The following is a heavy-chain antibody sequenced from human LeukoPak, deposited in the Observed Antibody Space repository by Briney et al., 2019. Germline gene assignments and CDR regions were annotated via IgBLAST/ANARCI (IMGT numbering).Heavy chain of an antibody. CDR1: GFTFTSHG. CDR3: AKRYCSGGSCYSGLDF. J-gene: IGHJ4*02. V-gene: IGHV3-23*01. D-gene: IGHD2-15*01. CDR2: MSGSGGST. Sequence: GGSLRLSCTTSGFTFTSHGMSWVRQAPGKGLEWVSAMSGSGGSTYYADSVKGRFTISRDISKNTLYLQMNSLRAEDTALYYCAKRYCSGGSCYSGLDFWGQGTLVTVSS.